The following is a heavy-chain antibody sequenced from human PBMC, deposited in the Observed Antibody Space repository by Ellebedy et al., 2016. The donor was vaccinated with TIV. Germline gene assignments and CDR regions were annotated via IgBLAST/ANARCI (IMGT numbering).Heavy chain of an antibody. CDR1: GFTFSSYA. J-gene: IGHJ4*02. D-gene: IGHD1-20*01. Sequence: GESLKISXAASGFTFSSYAMSWVRQAPGKGLEWVSAISGSGGSTYYADSVKGRFTISRNNSKNTLYLQMNSLRAEDTAVYYCAKPAGLTGTTDLVPFDYWGQGTLVTVSS. CDR3: AKPAGLTGTTDLVPFDY. CDR2: ISGSGGST. V-gene: IGHV3-23*01.